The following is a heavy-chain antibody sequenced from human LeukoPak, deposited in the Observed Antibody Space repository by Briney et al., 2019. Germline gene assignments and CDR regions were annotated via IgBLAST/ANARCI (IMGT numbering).Heavy chain of an antibody. Sequence: GRSLRLSCAASGFTFSSYGMHWVRQAPGKGLEWVAVIWYDGSNKYDADYVKGRFTISRDNSKNTLYLKMNMLRAEDTAVYYCAKGAHVVVPAAILFDNWGQGTLVAVSS. CDR1: GFTFSSYG. CDR2: IWYDGSNK. CDR3: AKGAHVVVPAAILFDN. D-gene: IGHD2-2*01. J-gene: IGHJ4*02. V-gene: IGHV3-33*06.